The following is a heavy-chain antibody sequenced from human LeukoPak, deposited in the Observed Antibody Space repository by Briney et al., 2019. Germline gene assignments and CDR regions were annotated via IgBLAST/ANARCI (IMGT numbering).Heavy chain of an antibody. CDR3: ARDGWFGELDKDHFDY. CDR2: ISFDGSIK. J-gene: IGHJ4*02. Sequence: PGGSLRLSCAASGFTFSSYGMHWVRQAPGKGLEWVGLISFDGSIKYYADSVKGRFTISRDNAKNLLYLQMNSLRAEDTAVYYCARDGWFGELDKDHFDYWGQGTLVTVSS. V-gene: IGHV3-30*03. D-gene: IGHD3-10*01. CDR1: GFTFSSYG.